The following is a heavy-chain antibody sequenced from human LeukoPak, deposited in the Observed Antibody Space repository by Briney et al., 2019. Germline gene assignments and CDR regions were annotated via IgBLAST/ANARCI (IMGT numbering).Heavy chain of an antibody. J-gene: IGHJ4*02. D-gene: IGHD3-22*01. CDR2: ISTSGST. CDR1: GGSIGSYY. Sequence: ASETLSLTCTVSGGSIGSYYWSWIRQPAGKGLESIGHISTSGSTNYNPSLKSRVTMSVDTSKNQFSLKLSSVTAADTAVYYCARVRYSDSSVLTRKRSYYFDYWGQGTLVTVSS. CDR3: ARVRYSDSSVLTRKRSYYFDY. V-gene: IGHV4-4*07.